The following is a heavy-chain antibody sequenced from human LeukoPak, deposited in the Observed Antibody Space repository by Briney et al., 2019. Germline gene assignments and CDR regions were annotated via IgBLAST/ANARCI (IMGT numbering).Heavy chain of an antibody. CDR1: GGSISSSSYY. CDR3: ARAGAYCSSTSCLGIWFDP. Sequence: PSETLSLTCTVSGGSISSSSYYWGWIRQPPGKGLEWIGSIYYSGSTYYNPSLKGRVTISVDTSKNQFSLKLSSVTAADTAVYYCARAGAYCSSTSCLGIWFDPWGQGTLVTVSS. CDR2: IYYSGST. J-gene: IGHJ5*02. D-gene: IGHD2-2*01. V-gene: IGHV4-39*01.